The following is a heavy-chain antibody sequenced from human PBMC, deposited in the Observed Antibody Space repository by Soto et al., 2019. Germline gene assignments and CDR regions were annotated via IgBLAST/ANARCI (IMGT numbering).Heavy chain of an antibody. J-gene: IGHJ6*01. CDR2: IVPMFGTS. Sequence: QVHLVQSGAEVKKPGSSVKISCAASGGTFSSYAISWVRQAPGQRLEWMGLIVPMFGTSNSTQKFQGRLTGTADESTSTAYMELSSLTAEDTAVYYCARDQVPDRHYRYYGMYVWGQGTTLIVSP. V-gene: IGHV1-69*12. CDR1: GGTFSSYA. D-gene: IGHD1-20*01. CDR3: ARDQVPDRHYRYYGMYV.